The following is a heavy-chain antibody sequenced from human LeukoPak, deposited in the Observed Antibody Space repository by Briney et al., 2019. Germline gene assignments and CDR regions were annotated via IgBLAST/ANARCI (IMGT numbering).Heavy chain of an antibody. D-gene: IGHD3-22*01. J-gene: IGHJ5*02. Sequence: SVKVSCKASGYTFTSYGISWVRQAPGQGLEWMGGIIPIFGTANYAQKFQGRVTITADKSTSTAYMELSSLRSEDTAVYYCARKVPNDSSGYYYRGQFDPWGQGTLVTVSS. V-gene: IGHV1-69*06. CDR1: GYTFTSYG. CDR2: IIPIFGTA. CDR3: ARKVPNDSSGYYYRGQFDP.